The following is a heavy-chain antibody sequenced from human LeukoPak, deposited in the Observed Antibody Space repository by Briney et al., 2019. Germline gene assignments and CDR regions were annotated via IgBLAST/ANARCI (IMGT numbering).Heavy chain of an antibody. CDR3: ARWDYYYYYMDV. J-gene: IGHJ6*03. CDR2: INPNSGDT. V-gene: IGHV1-2*02. CDR1: GYTFTNSY. Sequence: GASVKVSCKASGYTFTNSYIHWVRQAPGQGLQWMGWINPNSGDTNYAQNFQGRVTMTRDTSISTAYMELSRLRSGDTAVYYCARWDYYYYYMDVWGKGTTVTVSS.